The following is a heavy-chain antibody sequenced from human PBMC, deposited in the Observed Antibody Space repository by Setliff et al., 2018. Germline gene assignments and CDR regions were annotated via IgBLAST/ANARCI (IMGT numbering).Heavy chain of an antibody. J-gene: IGHJ4*02. CDR1: GGSFSDYY. Sequence: SETLSLTCAVSGGSFSDYYWCWIRQPPGKGLEWIGEISHIGNTTYNPSLKSRVTISVDASKKQFSLKLYSATAADTAVYFCAGGSGYVWGNGGIWGQGALVTVSS. V-gene: IGHV4-34*01. CDR2: ISHIGNT. D-gene: IGHD3-16*01. CDR3: AGGSGYVWGNGGI.